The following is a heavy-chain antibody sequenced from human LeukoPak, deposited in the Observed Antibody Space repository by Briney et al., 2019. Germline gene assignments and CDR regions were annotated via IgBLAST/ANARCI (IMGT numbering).Heavy chain of an antibody. CDR1: GYTFTNYY. CDR3: AKNVRDTGTFDY. CDR2: INPSGGST. Sequence: GASVKVSCKASGYTFTNYYMHWVRQAPGQGLEWMGIINPSGGSTSYAQKFQGRVTMTRDTSISTAYMELNSLTSEDTAVYYCAKNVRDTGTFDYWGQGTLVTVSS. J-gene: IGHJ4*02. D-gene: IGHD5-18*01. V-gene: IGHV1-46*01.